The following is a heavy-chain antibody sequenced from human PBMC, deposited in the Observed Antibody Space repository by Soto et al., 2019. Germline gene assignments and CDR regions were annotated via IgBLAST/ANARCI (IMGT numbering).Heavy chain of an antibody. Sequence: SETLSLTCTVSGASITSGDYYWSWIRQPPGKGLEWIGYIYHNGITYYNPSLQSRVTISVDTSKNQFSLKVSSVTAADTAVYYCVTVNLVGAAYYFDYWGPGTLVTVSS. J-gene: IGHJ4*02. D-gene: IGHD1-26*01. V-gene: IGHV4-30-4*08. CDR1: GASITSGDYY. CDR2: IYHNGIT. CDR3: VTVNLVGAAYYFDY.